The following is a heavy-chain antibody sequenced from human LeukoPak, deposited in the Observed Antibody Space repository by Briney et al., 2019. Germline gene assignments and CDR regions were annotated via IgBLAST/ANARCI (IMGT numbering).Heavy chain of an antibody. J-gene: IGHJ4*02. CDR2: INHSGST. D-gene: IGHD3-22*01. V-gene: IGHV4-34*01. CDR1: GGSFSGYY. Sequence: PSETLSLTCTVYGGSFSGYYWSWIRQPPGKGLEWIGEINHSGSTNYNPSLKSRVTISVDTSKNQFSLKLSSVTAADTAVYYCARGKGYYDSSGLDYWGQGTLVTVSS. CDR3: ARGKGYYDSSGLDY.